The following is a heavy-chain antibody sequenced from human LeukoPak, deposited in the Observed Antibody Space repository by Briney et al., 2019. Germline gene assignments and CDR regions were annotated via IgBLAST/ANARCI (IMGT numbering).Heavy chain of an antibody. CDR2: ISSSGSTI. D-gene: IGHD3-22*01. V-gene: IGHV3-48*03. CDR1: GVTLSSYE. CDR3: AKLLYYYDSSQPY. Sequence: TGGSLGLSCAASGVTLSSYEMNWVRQAPGKGLEWVAYISSSGSTIYYADSVKGRFTISRENSKNTLHLPMNSMTAEDTAAYYCAKLLYYYDSSQPYWGQGTLVTVSS. J-gene: IGHJ4*02.